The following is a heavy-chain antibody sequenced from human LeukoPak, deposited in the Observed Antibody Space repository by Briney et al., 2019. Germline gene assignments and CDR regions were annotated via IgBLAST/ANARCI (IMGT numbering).Heavy chain of an antibody. CDR1: GYXFTGYY. D-gene: IGHD6-13*01. V-gene: IGHV1-2*02. J-gene: IGHJ4*02. CDR2: INPNSGGT. CDR3: ARGQQPRPPHKLGY. Sequence: ASVKVSCKASGYXFTGYYMHWVRQAPGQGLEWMGWINPNSGGTNYAQKFQGRVTMTRGTSISTAYMELSRLRSDDTAVYYCARGQQPRPPHKLGYWGQGTLVTVSS.